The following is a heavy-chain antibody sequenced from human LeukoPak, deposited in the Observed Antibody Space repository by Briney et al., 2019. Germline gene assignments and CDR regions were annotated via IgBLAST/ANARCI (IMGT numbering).Heavy chain of an antibody. CDR1: GGSISSYY. V-gene: IGHV4-59*08. D-gene: IGHD6-13*01. CDR2: IYYSGST. J-gene: IGHJ4*02. CDR3: ARLGIAAAGPYFDY. Sequence: SETLSLTCTVSGGSISSYYWSWIRQPPGKGLEWIGYIYYSGSTNYNPSLKSRVTISVDTSKNQFSLKLSSVTAADTAVYYCARLGIAAAGPYFDYWGQGTLVTVSS.